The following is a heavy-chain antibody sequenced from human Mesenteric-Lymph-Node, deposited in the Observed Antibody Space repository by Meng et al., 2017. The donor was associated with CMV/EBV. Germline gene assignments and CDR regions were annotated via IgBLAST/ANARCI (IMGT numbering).Heavy chain of an antibody. CDR2: IIPIFGTA. V-gene: IGHV1-69*01. CDR1: FNSYA. D-gene: IGHD5-12*01. CDR3: ARETGYSGYDYGGYYFDY. Sequence: FNSYASSWVRQAPGQGLECMGGIIPIFGTANYAQKFQGRVTITADESTSTAYMELSSLRSEDTAVYYCARETGYSGYDYGGYYFDYWGQGTLVTVSS. J-gene: IGHJ4*02.